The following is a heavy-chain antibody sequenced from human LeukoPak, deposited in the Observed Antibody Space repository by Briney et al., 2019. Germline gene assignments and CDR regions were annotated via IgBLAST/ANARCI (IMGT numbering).Heavy chain of an antibody. CDR3: AKDLFPSIDIVPMVYAPFDY. CDR1: GFTFSSYA. J-gene: IGHJ4*02. V-gene: IGHV3-23*01. D-gene: IGHD2-8*01. Sequence: QPGGSLRLSCAASGFTFSSYAMSWVRQAPGKGLEWVSAISGSGGSTYYADSVKGRFTISRDNSKNTLYLQMNSLRAEDTAVYYCAKDLFPSIDIVPMVYAPFDYWGQGTLVTVSS. CDR2: ISGSGGST.